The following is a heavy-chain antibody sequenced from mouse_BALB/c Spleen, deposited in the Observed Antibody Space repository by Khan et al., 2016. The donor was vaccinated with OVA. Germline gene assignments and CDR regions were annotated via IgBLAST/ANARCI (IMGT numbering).Heavy chain of an antibody. CDR3: ARGASYWYFDV. Sequence: QIQLVQSGPELKKPGETVKISCKASGYTFTNYGMNWVKQAPGKGLKWMGWINTYTGEPTYTGDFKGRFAFSLETSASTAYLQINNLKNEDMDTYFCARGASYWYFDVWGAGTTVTVSS. CDR2: INTYTGEP. CDR1: GYTFTNYG. J-gene: IGHJ1*01. V-gene: IGHV9-1*02.